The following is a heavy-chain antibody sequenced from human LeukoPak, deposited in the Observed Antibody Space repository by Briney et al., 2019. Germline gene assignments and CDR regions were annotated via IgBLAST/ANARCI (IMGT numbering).Heavy chain of an antibody. CDR2: IWYDGSNK. CDR1: GFTFSSYA. D-gene: IGHD4-17*01. Sequence: PGRSLRLSCAASGFTFSSYAMHWVRQAPGKGQECVAVIWYDGSNKYYADSVKGRFTISRDKSKNTVYLQMNSLRAEDTAVYYCARETGYGDYVGYYFDYWGQGTLVTVSS. CDR3: ARETGYGDYVGYYFDY. V-gene: IGHV3-33*01. J-gene: IGHJ4*02.